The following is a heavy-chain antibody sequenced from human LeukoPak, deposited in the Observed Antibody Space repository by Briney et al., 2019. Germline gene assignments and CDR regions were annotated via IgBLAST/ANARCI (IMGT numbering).Heavy chain of an antibody. CDR2: IDTSGST. CDR3: ATTTYYYDSSGYYFLDY. D-gene: IGHD3-22*01. Sequence: SETLSLTYTVSGDSIGSYYWSWIRQPAGKGLEWIGRIDTSGSTNYNPSLKSRVTMSVDTSKNQFSLELSSVTAADTAVYYCATTTYYYDSSGYYFLDYWGQGTLVTVPS. CDR1: GDSIGSYY. J-gene: IGHJ4*02. V-gene: IGHV4-4*07.